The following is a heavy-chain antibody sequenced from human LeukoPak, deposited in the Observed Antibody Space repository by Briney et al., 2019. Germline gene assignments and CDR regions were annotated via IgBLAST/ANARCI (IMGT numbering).Heavy chain of an antibody. Sequence: SVTVSFKASGGTFIIYAISWVRQAPGQGLEWVGRIIPILGIANYAQKFQGRVTITADKSTSTAYMELSSLRSEDTAVYYCAKETAWTYTSSGFYDFWGQGILVTVSS. J-gene: IGHJ4*02. CDR2: IIPILGIA. V-gene: IGHV1-69*04. CDR1: GGTFIIYA. D-gene: IGHD3-22*01. CDR3: AKETAWTYTSSGFYDF.